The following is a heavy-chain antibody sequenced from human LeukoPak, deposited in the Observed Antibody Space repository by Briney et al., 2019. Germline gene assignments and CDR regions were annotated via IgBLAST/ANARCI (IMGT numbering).Heavy chain of an antibody. CDR1: GGTFSSYA. J-gene: IGHJ4*02. Sequence: SVKVSCKASGGTFSSYAISWVRQAPGQGLEWMGRIILIFGTANYAQKFQGRVTITTDESTSTAYMELSSLRSEDTAVYYCASDSLAAEFDYWGQGTLVTVSS. V-gene: IGHV1-69*05. CDR3: ASDSLAAEFDY. D-gene: IGHD6-13*01. CDR2: IILIFGTA.